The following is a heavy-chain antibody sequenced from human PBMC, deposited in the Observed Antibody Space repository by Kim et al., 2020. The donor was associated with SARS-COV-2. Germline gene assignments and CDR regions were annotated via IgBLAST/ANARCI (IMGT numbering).Heavy chain of an antibody. J-gene: IGHJ4*02. V-gene: IGHV4-38-2*02. CDR3: ARDKFGYYDVLTHSNPYFIDY. Sequence: SETLSLTCTVSGYSVSSDYYWGWIRQPPGKKLEWIGSVSRSGSARYSPSLMSRVIISVDTSLNQFSLKMSSVTAADTAVYYCARDKFGYYDVLTHSNPYFIDYWGQGLLVTVSS. CDR1: GYSVSSDYY. CDR2: VSRSGSA. D-gene: IGHD3-9*01.